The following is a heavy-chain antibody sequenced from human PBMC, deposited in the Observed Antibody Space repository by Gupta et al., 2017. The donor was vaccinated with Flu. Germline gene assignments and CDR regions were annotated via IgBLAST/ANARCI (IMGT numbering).Heavy chain of an antibody. Sequence: EVQLLESGGGLVQPGGSLRLSCAASGFTFSIYAMNWVRQAPGKGLEWVSSITDNGGGTYYADSVKGRFTISRDNSKNTLYLQMNSLRADDTAIYYCAHDPGGYSCASWGQGVLVSVSS. D-gene: IGHD5-18*01. CDR2: ITDNGGGT. CDR1: GFTFSIYA. CDR3: AHDPGGYSCAS. J-gene: IGHJ5*02. V-gene: IGHV3-23*01.